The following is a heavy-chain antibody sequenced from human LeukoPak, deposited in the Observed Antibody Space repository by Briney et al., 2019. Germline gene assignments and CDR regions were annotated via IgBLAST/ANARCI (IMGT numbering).Heavy chain of an antibody. CDR1: GFTVSSNY. V-gene: IGHV3-21*01. CDR3: AKDRASMIRGVMA. Sequence: GGSLRLSCAASGFTVSSNYMNWVRQAPGKGLEWVASISSTSTFIYSADSVKGRFTISRDTAKNSLFLQMNSLRAEDTAIYYCAKDRASMIRGVMAWGQGTLVTVSS. J-gene: IGHJ5*02. D-gene: IGHD3-10*01. CDR2: ISSTSTFI.